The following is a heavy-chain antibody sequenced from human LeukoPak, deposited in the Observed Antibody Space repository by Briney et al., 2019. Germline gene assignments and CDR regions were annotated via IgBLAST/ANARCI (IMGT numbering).Heavy chain of an antibody. J-gene: IGHJ4*02. D-gene: IGHD5-24*01. V-gene: IGHV4-59*01. CDR1: GGSISSYY. Sequence: PSETLSFTSTVSGGSISSYYWSWIRQPPGKGLEWIGYIYSSGSTNYNPSLKSRVTISVDTSKNQFSLKLSSVTAADTAVYYCARGSKMATISDYWGQGTLVTVSS. CDR2: IYSSGST. CDR3: ARGSKMATISDY.